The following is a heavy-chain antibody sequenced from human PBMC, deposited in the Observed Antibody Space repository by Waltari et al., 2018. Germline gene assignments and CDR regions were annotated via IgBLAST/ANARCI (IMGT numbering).Heavy chain of an antibody. V-gene: IGHV4-39*07. J-gene: IGHJ4*02. CDR1: GGSISSSSYY. Sequence: QLQLQESGPGLVKPSETLSLTCTVSGGSISSSSYYWGWIRQPPGKGLEWIGSIYYSGSTYYNPSLKSRVTISVDTSKNQFSLKLSSVTAADTAVYYCARGKGSPQVYYFDYWGQGTLVTVSS. D-gene: IGHD1-26*01. CDR3: ARGKGSPQVYYFDY. CDR2: IYYSGST.